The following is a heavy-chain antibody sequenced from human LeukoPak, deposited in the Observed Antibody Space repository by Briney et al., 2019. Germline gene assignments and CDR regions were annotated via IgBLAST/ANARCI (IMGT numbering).Heavy chain of an antibody. V-gene: IGHV3-30*04. CDR1: GFTSSNYA. CDR3: ARSAGYCSSTSCYYYDY. Sequence: GRSLRLSCAASGFTSSNYAMHWVRQAPGKGLEWVAVISYDGSNKYYADSVKGRFTISRDNSKNTLYLQMNSLRAEDTAVYYCARSAGYCSSTSCYYYDYWGQGTLVTVSS. J-gene: IGHJ4*02. D-gene: IGHD2-2*01. CDR2: ISYDGSNK.